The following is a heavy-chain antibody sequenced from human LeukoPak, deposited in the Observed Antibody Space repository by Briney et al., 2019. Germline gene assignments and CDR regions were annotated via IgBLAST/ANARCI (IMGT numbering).Heavy chain of an antibody. V-gene: IGHV4-34*01. CDR1: GGSFSGYY. J-gene: IGHJ6*02. CDR2: INHSGST. D-gene: IGHD6-19*01. Sequence: SETLSLTCAVYGGSFSGYYWSWIRQPPGKGLEWIGEINHSGSTNYNPSLKSRVTISVDTSKNQFSLKLSSVTAADTAVYYCARDTFLYSSGAPNPYYYYGMDVWGQGTTVTVSS. CDR3: ARDTFLYSSGAPNPYYYYGMDV.